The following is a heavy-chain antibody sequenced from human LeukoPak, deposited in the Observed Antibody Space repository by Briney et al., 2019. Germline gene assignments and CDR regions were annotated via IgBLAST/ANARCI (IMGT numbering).Heavy chain of an antibody. J-gene: IGHJ4*02. V-gene: IGHV3-7*01. CDR3: VRFSFAGPDSDY. CDR1: GFNFEISW. Sequence: GGSLTLSCAASGFNFEISWMTWVRQAPGKGLEWVTNVNREETGRYYVGSVKGRFTTSRDNTRSSIYLQMNSLKTEDTARYCCVRFSFAGPDSDYWGRGTLVTVSS. D-gene: IGHD3-16*01. CDR2: VNREETGR.